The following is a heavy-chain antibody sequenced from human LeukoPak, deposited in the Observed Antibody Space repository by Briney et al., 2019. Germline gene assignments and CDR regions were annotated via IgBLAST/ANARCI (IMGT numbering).Heavy chain of an antibody. J-gene: IGHJ6*03. CDR1: GYSFTSYW. CDR3: ARQSLSYYYGSGSSRHYYYYYMDV. V-gene: IGHV5-51*01. Sequence: GESLKISCKGSGYSFTSYWIGWVRQMPGRGLEWMGIIYPGDSDTRYSPSFQGQVTISADKSISTAYLQWSSLKASDTAMYYCARQSLSYYYGSGSSRHYYYYYMDVWGKGTTVTVSS. CDR2: IYPGDSDT. D-gene: IGHD3-10*01.